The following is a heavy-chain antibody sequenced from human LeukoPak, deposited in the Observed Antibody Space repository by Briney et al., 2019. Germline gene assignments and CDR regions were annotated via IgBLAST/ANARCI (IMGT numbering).Heavy chain of an antibody. J-gene: IGHJ4*02. Sequence: SGGPLRLSCADSGFTFSSYGMNWLRQAQGKELEWVAVISYDGSNKYYADSVKGRFTISRDNSKNTLYLQMNSLRAEGTAVYYCAILASSGYYYGRYFDYWGQGTLVTVSS. CDR1: GFTFSSYG. CDR3: AILASSGYYYGRYFDY. D-gene: IGHD3-22*01. CDR2: ISYDGSNK. V-gene: IGHV3-30*03.